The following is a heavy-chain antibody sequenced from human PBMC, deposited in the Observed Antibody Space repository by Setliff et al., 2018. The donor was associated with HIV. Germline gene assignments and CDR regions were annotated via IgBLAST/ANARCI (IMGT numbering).Heavy chain of an antibody. CDR1: GFSIENFD. V-gene: IGHV3-33*08. Sequence: SCTVVGFSIENFDMHWVRQAPGKGLEWVSLLWRDEVREYYADSVKGRFSISRDRSRNTVSLQMSSLRVEDTAMYYCGNKGGQVWGPGTQVTVSS. CDR2: LWRDEVRE. J-gene: IGHJ1*01. CDR3: GNKGGQV. D-gene: IGHD3-16*01.